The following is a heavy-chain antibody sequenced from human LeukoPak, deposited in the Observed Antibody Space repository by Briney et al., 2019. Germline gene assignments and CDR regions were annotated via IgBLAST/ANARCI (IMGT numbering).Heavy chain of an antibody. D-gene: IGHD2-15*01. V-gene: IGHV4-39*07. CDR3: ARAPKPLGYCSGGSCHHYAFDI. CDR2: IYYSGST. J-gene: IGHJ3*02. CDR1: GGSISTSSYY. Sequence: SETLSLTCTVSGGSISTSSYYWGWIRQPPGKGLEWIGSIYYSGSTYYNPSLKSRVTISVDTSKNQFSLKLSSVTAADTAVYYCARAPKPLGYCSGGSCHHYAFDIWGQGTMVTVSS.